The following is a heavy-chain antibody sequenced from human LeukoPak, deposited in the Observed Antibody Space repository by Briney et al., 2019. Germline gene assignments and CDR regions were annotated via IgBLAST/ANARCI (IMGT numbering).Heavy chain of an antibody. CDR2: LSRGGGST. Sequence: GGSLRLSCTGSGFNFNMFAMNWVRQAPGQGLEWVSGLSRGGGSTNYAESVKGRFTISRDKSKNTVFLQLNSLRPEDTAVYYCAKEQRIRHCSEGVCMEGDYFDYWGQGTLVTVSS. J-gene: IGHJ4*02. V-gene: IGHV3-23*01. CDR1: GFNFNMFA. CDR3: AKEQRIRHCSEGVCMEGDYFDY. D-gene: IGHD2-8*01.